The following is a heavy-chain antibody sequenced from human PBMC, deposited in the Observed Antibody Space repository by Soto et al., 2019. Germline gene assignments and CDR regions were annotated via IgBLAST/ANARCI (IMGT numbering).Heavy chain of an antibody. V-gene: IGHV1-69*02. CDR2: IIPILGIA. CDR1: GGTFSSYT. J-gene: IGHJ4*02. D-gene: IGHD6-19*01. CDR3: ARIIKRRDSSCWHINRDLFDY. Sequence: QVQLVQSGAEVKKPGSSVKVSCKASGGTFSSYTISWVRQAPGQGLEWMGRIIPILGIANYAQKFQGRVTITADKSTSTAYMELSSLRSADTAVYYCARIIKRRDSSCWHINRDLFDYWGQGTLVTVSS.